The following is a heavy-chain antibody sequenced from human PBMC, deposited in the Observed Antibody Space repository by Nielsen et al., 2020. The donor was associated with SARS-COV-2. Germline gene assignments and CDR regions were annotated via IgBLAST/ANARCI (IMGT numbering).Heavy chain of an antibody. J-gene: IGHJ4*02. CDR3: ARDEAVGRDYAGGY. V-gene: IGHV3-7*03. CDR2: IKQDGSET. CDR1: GFTFRRDW. D-gene: IGHD2-2*01. Sequence: GESLKISCADSGFTFRRDWMSWVRQAPGKGLEWVANIKQDGSETYYVDSVKGRFTISRDNAKNSLYLQMNSLRAEDTAVYYCARDEAVGRDYAGGYWGQGTLVTVSS.